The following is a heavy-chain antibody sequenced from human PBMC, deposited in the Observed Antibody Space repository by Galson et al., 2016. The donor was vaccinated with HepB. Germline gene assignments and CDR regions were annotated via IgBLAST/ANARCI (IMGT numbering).Heavy chain of an antibody. V-gene: IGHV1-2*06. CDR2: INHNSGGT. CDR1: GYTFTAYY. J-gene: IGHJ4*02. D-gene: IGHD1-26*01. Sequence: SVKVSCKASGYTFTAYYMHWVRQAPGQGLEWMGRINHNSGGTNYAAQKFQGRVTMTRDTSISTAYMELSRLRSDDTAVYYYARIGSYHDFDYWGQGTLVTVSS. CDR3: ARIGSYHDFDY.